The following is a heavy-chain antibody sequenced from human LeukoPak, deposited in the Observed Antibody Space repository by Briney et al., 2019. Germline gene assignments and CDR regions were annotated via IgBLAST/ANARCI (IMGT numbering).Heavy chain of an antibody. D-gene: IGHD5-12*01. Sequence: GASLRLSCAASGFSFTTFEMSWVRQARGKGLEWVSMMNDNGDRTYYADSVKGRFTISRDNSKNTLYLQMNNLRAEDTAIYFCVKGGWLDYWGQGTLVTVSS. V-gene: IGHV3-23*01. J-gene: IGHJ4*02. CDR3: VKGGWLDY. CDR2: MNDNGDRT. CDR1: GFSFTTFE.